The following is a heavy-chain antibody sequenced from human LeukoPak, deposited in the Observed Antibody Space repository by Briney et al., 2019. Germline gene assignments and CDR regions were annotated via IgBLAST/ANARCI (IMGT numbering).Heavy chain of an antibody. CDR1: GGSFSGYY. CDR3: ARVVGYYDFWSGYDY. Sequence: PSETLSLTCAVYGGSFSGYYWSWIRQPPGKGLEWIGEINHSGSINNNPSLKSRVNVSQDTSKNQFSLKLSSVTAADTAVYYCARVVGYYDFWSGYDYWGQGTLVTVSS. D-gene: IGHD3-3*01. V-gene: IGHV4-34*01. J-gene: IGHJ4*02. CDR2: INHSGSI.